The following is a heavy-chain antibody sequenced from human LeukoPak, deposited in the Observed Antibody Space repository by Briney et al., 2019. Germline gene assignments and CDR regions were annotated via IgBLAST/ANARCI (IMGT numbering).Heavy chain of an antibody. Sequence: PSETLSLTCTVSGGSISSSSYYWGWIRQPPGKGLEWIGSIYYSGSTYYNPSLKSRVTISVDTSKNQFSLQLNSVTPEDTAVYYCARSFSSGRGFDYWGQGTLVTVSS. D-gene: IGHD1-26*01. V-gene: IGHV4-39*01. CDR2: IYYSGST. CDR1: GGSISSSSYY. J-gene: IGHJ4*02. CDR3: ARSFSSGRGFDY.